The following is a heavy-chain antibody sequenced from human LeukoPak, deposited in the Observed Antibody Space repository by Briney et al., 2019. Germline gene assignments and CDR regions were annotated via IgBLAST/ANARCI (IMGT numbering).Heavy chain of an antibody. CDR3: ARAGGSTVSHSDY. Sequence: GGSLRLSCAASGFTFSSYSMNWIRQAPGKGLEWDSSISSSTSYIYYADSVMGRFTISKDNAKNSLYLQMNSLRAEDTAVYYCARAGGSTVSHSDYWGQGTLVTVSS. CDR1: GFTFSSYS. V-gene: IGHV3-21*01. J-gene: IGHJ4*02. D-gene: IGHD4-17*01. CDR2: ISSSTSYI.